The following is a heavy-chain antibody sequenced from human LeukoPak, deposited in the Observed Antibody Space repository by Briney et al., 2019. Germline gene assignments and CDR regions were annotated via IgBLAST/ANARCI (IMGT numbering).Heavy chain of an antibody. CDR1: GGSISSYY. CDR2: VSTSGYT. J-gene: IGHJ5*02. CDR3: ARDDLVRGGGNNRFDP. Sequence: SETLSLTCTVSGGSISSYYWSWIRQSAGQGLEWIGRVSTSGYTNYNPSLKSRITMFIDTSKNQVSLMLSSVTAADTALYYCARDDLVRGGGNNRFDPWGPGVQVTVSS. V-gene: IGHV4-4*07. D-gene: IGHD3-10*01.